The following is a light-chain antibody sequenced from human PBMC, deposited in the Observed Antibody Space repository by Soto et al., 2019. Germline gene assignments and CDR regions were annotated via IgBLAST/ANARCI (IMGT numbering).Light chain of an antibody. CDR2: AAS. V-gene: IGKV1-39*01. J-gene: IGKJ3*01. Sequence: DILMTQSPSSLSASLGDRATITCRASQSISSYLNWYQQKPGKAPKLLIYAASSLQSGVPSRFSGSGSGTDFTLTISSLQPEDFATYYCQQSYRTPFTFGPGTKVDIK. CDR3: QQSYRTPFT. CDR1: QSISSY.